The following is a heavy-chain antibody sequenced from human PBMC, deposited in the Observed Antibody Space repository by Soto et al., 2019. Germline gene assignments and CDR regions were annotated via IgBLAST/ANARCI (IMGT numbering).Heavy chain of an antibody. Sequence: QVQLQQWGAGLLKPSETLSLTCAVYGGSFSDYYWSWIRQPPGKGLEWIGEINHSGSTNYNPSLKSRVTISVDTSKNQFSLKLSSVTAADTAVYYCARVIGIAVAAPDYYYYGMDVWGQGTTVTVSS. J-gene: IGHJ6*02. CDR3: ARVIGIAVAAPDYYYYGMDV. V-gene: IGHV4-34*01. CDR1: GGSFSDYY. D-gene: IGHD6-19*01. CDR2: INHSGST.